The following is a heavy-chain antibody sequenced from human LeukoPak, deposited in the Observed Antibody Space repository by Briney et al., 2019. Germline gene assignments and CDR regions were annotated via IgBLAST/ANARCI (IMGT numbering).Heavy chain of an antibody. V-gene: IGHV4-4*02. CDR2: IYHSGST. J-gene: IGHJ4*02. Sequence: WXWVRQXPGQGLEWIGEIYHSGSTNYNPSLKSRVTISVDKSKNQFSLKLSSVTAADTAVYYCARGKPGPRYFDYWGQGTLVTVSS. CDR3: ARGKPGPRYFDY.